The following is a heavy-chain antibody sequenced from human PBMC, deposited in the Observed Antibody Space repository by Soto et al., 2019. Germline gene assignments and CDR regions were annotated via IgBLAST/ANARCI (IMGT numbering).Heavy chain of an antibody. CDR3: AAELRDSGSYDY. CDR1: GFTFTSSA. V-gene: IGHV1-58*01. CDR2: IVVGSGNT. D-gene: IGHD1-26*01. Sequence: QMQLVQSGPEVKKPGTSVKVSCKASGFTFTSSAVQWVRQARGQRLEWIGWIVVGSGNTNYAQKFQERVTITRDMSTSTAYMELSSLRSEDTAVYYCAAELRDSGSYDYWGQGTLVTVSA. J-gene: IGHJ4*02.